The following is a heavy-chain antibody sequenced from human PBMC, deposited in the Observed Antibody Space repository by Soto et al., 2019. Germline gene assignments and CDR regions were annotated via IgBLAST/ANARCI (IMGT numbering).Heavy chain of an antibody. CDR3: TRYQVPFGMDV. J-gene: IGHJ6*02. CDR1: GFTFSNAW. V-gene: IGHV3-15*01. CDR2: IKSKTDGGTT. D-gene: IGHD2-2*01. Sequence: EGQLVESGGSLVKPGGSLRLSCAASGFTFSNAWMSWVRQAPGKGLEWVGRIKSKTDGGTTDYAAPVKGRFTISRDDSKNTLYLQMNSLKTEDTAVYYCTRYQVPFGMDVWGQGTTVTVSS.